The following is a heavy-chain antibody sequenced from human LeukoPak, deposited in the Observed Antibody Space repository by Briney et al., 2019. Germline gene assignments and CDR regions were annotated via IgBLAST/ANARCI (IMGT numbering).Heavy chain of an antibody. CDR2: IKQDGSEK. D-gene: IGHD2-2*01. CDR3: AREADIVVVPGAFDI. CDR1: GFTFSSYW. Sequence: GGSLRLSCAASGFTFSSYWMSWVRQAPGKGLEWVANIKQDGSEKYYVDSVKGRFTISRDNAKNSLYLQMNSLRAEDTAVYYCAREADIVVVPGAFDIWGQGTMVTVSS. J-gene: IGHJ3*02. V-gene: IGHV3-7*01.